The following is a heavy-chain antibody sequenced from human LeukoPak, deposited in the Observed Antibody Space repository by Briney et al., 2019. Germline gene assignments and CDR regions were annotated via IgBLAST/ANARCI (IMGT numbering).Heavy chain of an antibody. CDR1: GGSISSSSYY. Sequence: SETQSLTCTVSGGSISSSSYYWGWIRQPPGKGLEWIGSIYYSGSTYYNPSLKSRDTISVDTSKNQFSLKLSSVTAADTAVYYCARHTYYDFWSGYRELRNNWFDPWGQGTLVTVSS. V-gene: IGHV4-39*01. D-gene: IGHD3-3*01. CDR2: IYYSGST. CDR3: ARHTYYDFWSGYRELRNNWFDP. J-gene: IGHJ5*02.